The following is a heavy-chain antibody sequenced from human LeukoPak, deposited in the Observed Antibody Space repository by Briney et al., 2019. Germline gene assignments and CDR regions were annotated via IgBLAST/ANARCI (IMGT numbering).Heavy chain of an antibody. D-gene: IGHD3-22*01. J-gene: IGHJ4*02. CDR1: GFTFTSYA. CDR3: ARDSDSSGHYYMDYFDY. Sequence: GGSLRLSCAASGFTFTSYAMNWVRQAPGKGLEWVSSISSSSHDINYADSVKGRFTISRDNAWNSLYLQMNSLRAEDTAVYYCARDSDSSGHYYMDYFDYWGQGALVTVSS. CDR2: ISSSSHDI. V-gene: IGHV3-21*01.